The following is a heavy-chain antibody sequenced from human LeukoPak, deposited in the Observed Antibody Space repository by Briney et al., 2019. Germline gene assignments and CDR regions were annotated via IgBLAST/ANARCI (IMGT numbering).Heavy chain of an antibody. Sequence: ASVKVSCKASGYTFTGYTVHWVRQAPGQGLDWMGCVNPKSGAKNYAQKFKGWVTMTRDTSISTAYMELSRLTPDDTAVYYCARVNYGSGTHFDYWGQGTLVTVSS. CDR3: ARVNYGSGTHFDY. CDR1: GYTFTGYT. CDR2: VNPKSGAK. D-gene: IGHD3-10*01. J-gene: IGHJ4*02. V-gene: IGHV1-2*04.